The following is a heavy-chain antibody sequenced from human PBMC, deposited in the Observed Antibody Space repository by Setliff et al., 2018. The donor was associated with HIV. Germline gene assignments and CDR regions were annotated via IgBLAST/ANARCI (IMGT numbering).Heavy chain of an antibody. CDR3: ARSVPRYCSGGSCYPPLFDY. V-gene: IGHV4-39*01. J-gene: IGHJ4*02. D-gene: IGHD2-15*01. Sequence: SETLSLTCTVSGGSISSSSYYWGWIRQPPGKGLEWIGSIYYSGSTYYNPSLKSRVTISVDTSKNQFSLKLSSVTAADTAVYYCARSVPRYCSGGSCYPPLFDYWGQGTLVTVPQ. CDR2: IYYSGST. CDR1: GGSISSSSYY.